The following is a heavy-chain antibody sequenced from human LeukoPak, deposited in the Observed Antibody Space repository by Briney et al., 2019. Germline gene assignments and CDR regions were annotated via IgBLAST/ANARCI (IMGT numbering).Heavy chain of an antibody. V-gene: IGHV3-48*03. CDR3: ARDTGYYDSSGYYGTNLDY. CDR1: AFSFSSYE. J-gene: IGHJ4*02. CDR2: IRASGTVT. Sequence: GGSLRLSCAASAFSFSSYEMNWVRQAPGKGLEWISYIRASGTVTHYADSVEGRFTISRDNAKNSMYLQMNSLRAEDTAVYYCARDTGYYDSSGYYGTNLDYWGQGTLVIVSS. D-gene: IGHD3-22*01.